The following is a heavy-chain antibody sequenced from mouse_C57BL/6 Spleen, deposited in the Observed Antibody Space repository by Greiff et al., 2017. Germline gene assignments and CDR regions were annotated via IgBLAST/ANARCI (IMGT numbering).Heavy chain of an antibody. CDR1: GYTFTSYW. CDR3: ARTYGNFGRGFAY. D-gene: IGHD2-1*01. Sequence: QVQLQQSGAELVMPGASVKLSCKASGYTFTSYWMHWVKQRPGQGLEWIGEIDPSDSYTNYNQKFKGKSTLTVDKSSSTAYMQLSSLTSEDSAVYYCARTYGNFGRGFAYWGQGTLVTVSA. CDR2: IDPSDSYT. V-gene: IGHV1-69*01. J-gene: IGHJ3*01.